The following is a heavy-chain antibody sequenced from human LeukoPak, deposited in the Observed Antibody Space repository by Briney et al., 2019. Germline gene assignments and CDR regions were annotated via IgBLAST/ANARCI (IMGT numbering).Heavy chain of an antibody. V-gene: IGHV1-58*02. J-gene: IGHJ3*02. CDR1: GFTFTSSA. CDR2: IVLDSGNT. CDR3: AADAGYYYGSGSYYSYAFDI. D-gene: IGHD3-10*01. Sequence: SVKVSCKASGFTFTSSAMKWVRQAPGQRLEWIGWIVLDSGNTNYAQKFQERITITTDISTSTAYIELSSLRSEDTAVYYSAADAGYYYGSGSYYSYAFDIWGQGTMVTVSS.